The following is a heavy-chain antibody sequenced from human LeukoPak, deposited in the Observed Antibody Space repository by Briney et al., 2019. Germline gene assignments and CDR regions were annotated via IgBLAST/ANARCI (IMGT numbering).Heavy chain of an antibody. CDR2: IYHSGST. D-gene: IGHD3-3*01. J-gene: IGHJ4*02. CDR1: GYSISSGYY. CDR3: ARINDFWSGYYRAY. Sequence: SETLSLTCAVSGYSISSGYYWGWIRQPPGKGLEWIGSIYHSGSTYYNPSLKSRVTISVDTSKNQFSLKLSSVTAADTAVYYCARINDFWSGYYRAYWGQGTLVTVSS. V-gene: IGHV4-38-2*01.